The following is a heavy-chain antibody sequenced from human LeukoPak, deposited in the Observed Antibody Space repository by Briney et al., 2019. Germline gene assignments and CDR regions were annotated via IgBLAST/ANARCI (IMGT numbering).Heavy chain of an antibody. CDR2: ISAYNGNT. D-gene: IGHD3-3*01. CDR1: GYTFTSYG. J-gene: IGHJ5*02. V-gene: IGHV1-18*01. Sequence: GASVKVSCKASGYTFTSYGISWVRQAPGQGLEWMGWISAYNGNTNYAQKLQGRVTMTTDTSTSTAYMELRSLRFDDTAVYYCARAGHTYYDFWSGYNWFDPWGQGTLVTVSS. CDR3: ARAGHTYYDFWSGYNWFDP.